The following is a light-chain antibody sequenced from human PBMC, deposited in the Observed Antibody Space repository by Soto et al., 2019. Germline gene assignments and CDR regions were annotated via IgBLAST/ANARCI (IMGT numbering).Light chain of an antibody. CDR1: STDFVSYNR. J-gene: IGLJ1*01. CDR2: EAS. Sequence: QSALTQPPSVSGSPGQSVTISCTGTSTDFVSYNRVSWYQQPPGTAPKLIIYEASNRPSGVPDRFSGSTSGTSASLVIRGLQSEDEADYYCAAWDDILNGYVFGGGTKVTVL. CDR3: AAWDDILNGYV. V-gene: IGLV2-18*01.